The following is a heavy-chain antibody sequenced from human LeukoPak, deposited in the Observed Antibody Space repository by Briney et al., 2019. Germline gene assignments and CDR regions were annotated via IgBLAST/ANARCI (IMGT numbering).Heavy chain of an antibody. CDR2: MRQDGNEN. V-gene: IGHV3-7*01. Sequence: GSLRLSCAASGFIFSGYWMSWVRQAPGKGLEWVANMRQDGNENYYVDSVKGRFTISRDNAKSSLYLQRNSLRAEDTAVYYCATHSGWRFDYWGQGTLVTVSS. CDR3: ATHSGWRFDY. CDR1: GFIFSGYW. D-gene: IGHD6-19*01. J-gene: IGHJ4*02.